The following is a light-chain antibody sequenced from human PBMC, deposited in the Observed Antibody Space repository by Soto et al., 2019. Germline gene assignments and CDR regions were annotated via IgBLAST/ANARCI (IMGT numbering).Light chain of an antibody. Sequence: DIQMAQSPSSVSASVGDRVSTTCRASQGISTWLAWYQQKPGKAPKVLIFDASSLESGVPSRFSGSGSATEFTLTISSLQPDDFATYYCQQYSTYPWTFGQGTKVDIK. CDR1: QGISTW. CDR3: QQYSTYPWT. J-gene: IGKJ1*01. V-gene: IGKV1-5*01. CDR2: DAS.